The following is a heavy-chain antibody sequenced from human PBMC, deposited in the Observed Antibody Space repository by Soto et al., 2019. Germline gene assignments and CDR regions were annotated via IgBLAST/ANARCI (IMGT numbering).Heavy chain of an antibody. D-gene: IGHD3-10*01. CDR1: GGSISSSNW. CDR3: ARERAFGESSPGYYYYGMDV. CDR2: IYHSGST. Sequence: QVQLQESGPGLVKPSGTLSLTCAVSGGSISSSNWWSWVRQTPGKGLEWIGEIYHSGSTNYNPSLKSRVTISVDKSTNQVSLKLSSVSAAATAVYYCARERAFGESSPGYYYYGMDVWGQGTTVTVSS. J-gene: IGHJ6*02. V-gene: IGHV4-4*02.